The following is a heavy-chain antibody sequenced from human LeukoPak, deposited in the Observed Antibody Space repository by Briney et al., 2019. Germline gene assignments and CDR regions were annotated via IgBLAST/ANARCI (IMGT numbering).Heavy chain of an antibody. CDR3: ASGITMVRGVTPGAFDI. CDR2: INTNTGNP. J-gene: IGHJ3*02. Sequence: GASVKVSCNASGYTFTSYAMNWVRQAPGQGLEWMGWINTNTGNPTYAQGFTGRFVFSLDTSVSTAYLQISSLKAEDTAVYYCASGITMVRGVTPGAFDIWGQGTMVTVSS. D-gene: IGHD3-10*01. CDR1: GYTFTSYA. V-gene: IGHV7-4-1*02.